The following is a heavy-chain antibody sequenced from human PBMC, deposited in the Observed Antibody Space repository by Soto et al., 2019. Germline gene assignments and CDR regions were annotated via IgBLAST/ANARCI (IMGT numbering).Heavy chain of an antibody. CDR1: GFTFSSYA. CDR2: ISGSGGST. CDR3: AKDLDPVYHYDSSGSDAFDI. J-gene: IGHJ3*02. V-gene: IGHV3-23*01. D-gene: IGHD3-22*01. Sequence: GGSLRLSCAASGFTFSSYAMSWVRQAPGKGLEWVSAISGSGGSTYYADSVKGRFTISRDNSKNTLYLQMNSLRAEDTAVYYCAKDLDPVYHYDSSGSDAFDIWGQGTMVTVSS.